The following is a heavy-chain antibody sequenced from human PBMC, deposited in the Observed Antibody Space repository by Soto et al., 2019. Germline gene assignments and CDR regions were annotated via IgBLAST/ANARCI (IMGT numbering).Heavy chain of an antibody. J-gene: IGHJ6*02. Sequence: QVQLVQSGAEVKKPGSSVKVSCKASGGTFSSYTISWVRQAPGQGLEWMGRIIPILGIANYAQKFQGRVTMTADKSTSTAYMELSSLRSEDTAVYYCARAPQYSSRGMDVWGQGTTVTVSS. CDR3: ARAPQYSSRGMDV. V-gene: IGHV1-69*02. CDR1: GGTFSSYT. CDR2: IIPILGIA. D-gene: IGHD6-13*01.